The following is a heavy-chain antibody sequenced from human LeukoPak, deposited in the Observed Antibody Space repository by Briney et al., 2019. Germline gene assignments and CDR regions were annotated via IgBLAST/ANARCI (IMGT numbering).Heavy chain of an antibody. D-gene: IGHD6-13*01. CDR2: ISGSGGST. J-gene: IGHJ3*02. V-gene: IGHV3-23*01. Sequence: GGSLRLSCAASGFTFSSYAMSWVRQAPGKGLEWVSAISGSGGSTYYADSVKGRFTISRDNSKNTLYLQMNSLRAEDTAVYYCAKGLAIAAAGDAFDIWAKGQWSPSLQ. CDR3: AKGLAIAAAGDAFDI. CDR1: GFTFSSYA.